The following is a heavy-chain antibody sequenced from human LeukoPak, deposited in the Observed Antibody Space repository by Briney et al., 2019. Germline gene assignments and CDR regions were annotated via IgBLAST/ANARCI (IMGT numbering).Heavy chain of an antibody. D-gene: IGHD6-13*01. CDR1: GDSINAYY. V-gene: IGHV4-59*01. CDR3: ARDTGSSWYPEYFHH. CDR2: ISYSGST. Sequence: PSETLSLTCTVSGDSINAYYWSWIRQSGGKGLECIGYISYSGSTKYNPSSRSRVTISIDTSKNQVSLKVTSVTAADTAVYYCARDTGSSWYPEYFHHWGQGTLVTVSS. J-gene: IGHJ1*01.